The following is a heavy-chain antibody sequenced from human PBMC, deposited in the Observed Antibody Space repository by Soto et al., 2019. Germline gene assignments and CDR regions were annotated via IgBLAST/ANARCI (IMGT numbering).Heavy chain of an antibody. Sequence: GGSLRLSCAASGFTFSSYAMSWVRQAPGKGLEWVSAISGRGGSTSYADSGKGRFTISRDNSKNTLYLQMNSLRAEDTAVYYCAKVREEWELLPYYYYYGMDVWGQGTTVTVSS. D-gene: IGHD1-26*01. CDR3: AKVREEWELLPYYYYYGMDV. CDR2: ISGRGGST. J-gene: IGHJ6*02. V-gene: IGHV3-23*01. CDR1: GFTFSSYA.